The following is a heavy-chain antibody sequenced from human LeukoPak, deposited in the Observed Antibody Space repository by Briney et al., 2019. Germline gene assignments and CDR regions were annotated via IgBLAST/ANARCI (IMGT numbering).Heavy chain of an antibody. CDR1: GFTFSSYA. Sequence: GGSLRLSCAASGFTFSSYAMSRVRQAPGKGLEWVSAISGSGGSPYYADSVKGRFTISGDNSKNTLYLQMNSLRAEDTAVYYCAKDRYTSDLYYFDYWGQGTLVTVSS. D-gene: IGHD6-19*01. V-gene: IGHV3-23*01. CDR3: AKDRYTSDLYYFDY. CDR2: ISGSGGSP. J-gene: IGHJ4*02.